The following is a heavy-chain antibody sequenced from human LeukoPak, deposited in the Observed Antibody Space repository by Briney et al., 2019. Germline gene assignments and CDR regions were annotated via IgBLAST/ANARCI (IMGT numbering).Heavy chain of an antibody. D-gene: IGHD4-11*01. Sequence: SVKVSCKASGGTFSSYAISWVRQAPGQGLEWMGGIIPIFGTANYAQKFQGRVTITTDESTSTAYMELSSLRSEDTAVYYCAPRVRDTVTPSGYYYYYMDVWGKGTTVTVSS. J-gene: IGHJ6*03. CDR3: APRVRDTVTPSGYYYYYMDV. CDR1: GGTFSSYA. V-gene: IGHV1-69*05. CDR2: IIPIFGTA.